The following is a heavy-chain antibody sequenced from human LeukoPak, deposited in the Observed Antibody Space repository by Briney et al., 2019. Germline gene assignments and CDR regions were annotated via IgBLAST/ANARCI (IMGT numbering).Heavy chain of an antibody. CDR1: GFTFSSYW. CDR2: INSDGSST. V-gene: IGHV3-74*01. CDR3: VYRITTTGGAFDI. D-gene: IGHD3-10*01. J-gene: IGHJ3*02. Sequence: GGSLRLSCAASGFTFSSYWMHWVRQAPGKGLVWVSRINSDGSSTSYADSVKGRFTISRDNAKNTLYLQMNSLRAEDTAVYYCVYRITTTGGAFDIWGQGTMVTVSS.